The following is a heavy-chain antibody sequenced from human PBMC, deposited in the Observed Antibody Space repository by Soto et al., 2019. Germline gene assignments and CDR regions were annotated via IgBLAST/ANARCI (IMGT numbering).Heavy chain of an antibody. CDR1: GYTFTSYG. J-gene: IGHJ5*02. D-gene: IGHD2-2*01. V-gene: IGHV1-18*01. CDR3: ARDTLGNTSSVWFDP. Sequence: ASVKVSCKASGYTFTSYGISWVRQAPGQGLEWMGWISAYNGNTNYAQKLQGRVTMTTDTSTSTAYMELRSLRSDDTAVYYCARDTLGNTSSVWFDPWGQGTLVTVSS. CDR2: ISAYNGNT.